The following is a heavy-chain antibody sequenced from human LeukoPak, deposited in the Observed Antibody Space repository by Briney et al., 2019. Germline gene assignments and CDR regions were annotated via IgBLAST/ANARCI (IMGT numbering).Heavy chain of an antibody. Sequence: SETLSLTCAVYGGSFSGYYWSWIRQPPGKGLEWIGEINHSGSTNYNPSLKSRVTISVDTSKNQFSLKLSSVTAADTAVYYCARVEFLPYYYYGMDVWGQGTTVTVSS. V-gene: IGHV4-34*01. CDR3: ARVEFLPYYYYGMDV. J-gene: IGHJ6*02. CDR2: INHSGST. CDR1: GGSFSGYY. D-gene: IGHD2/OR15-2a*01.